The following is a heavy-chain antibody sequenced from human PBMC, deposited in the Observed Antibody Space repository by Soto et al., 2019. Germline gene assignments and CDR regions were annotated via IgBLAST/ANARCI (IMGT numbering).Heavy chain of an antibody. CDR2: ISYSGSA. J-gene: IGHJ4*02. D-gene: IGHD2-21*02. CDR1: GASINPTGHN. Sequence: SDTLSLTCTVSGASINPTGHNWSWIRQSPGKGLEWIGSISYSGSAFHNPSLESRVTISVDTSKNQISLKLRSVTAADTSVYFCARHVVVTNDGGHYFDYWGQGTLVTVSS. V-gene: IGHV4-39*01. CDR3: ARHVVVTNDGGHYFDY.